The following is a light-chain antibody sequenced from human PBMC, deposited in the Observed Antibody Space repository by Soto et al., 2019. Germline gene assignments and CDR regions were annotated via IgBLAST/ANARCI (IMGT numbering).Light chain of an antibody. J-gene: IGKJ5*01. CDR1: QTVSSS. Sequence: EFVLTQSPGTLSLSPGERATLSCRASQTVSSSLAWYQQKPGQAPRLLIYDVSNRATGIPARFSGSGSGTDFTLTISSLEPEDFAIYYCQQRNYWQVTFGQGTRLEIK. CDR2: DVS. V-gene: IGKV3-11*01. CDR3: QQRNYWQVT.